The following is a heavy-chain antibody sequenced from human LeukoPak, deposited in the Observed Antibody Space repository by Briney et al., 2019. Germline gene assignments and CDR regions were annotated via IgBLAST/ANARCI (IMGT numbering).Heavy chain of an antibody. Sequence: SETLSLTCAVYGGSFSGYYWSWIRQPPGKGLEWIGEINHSGSTNYNPSLKSRVTISVDTSKNQFSLKLSSVTAADTAVYYCASDYGDYVNAFDIWGQGTMVTVSS. V-gene: IGHV4-34*01. D-gene: IGHD4-17*01. CDR2: INHSGST. CDR3: ASDYGDYVNAFDI. J-gene: IGHJ3*02. CDR1: GGSFSGYY.